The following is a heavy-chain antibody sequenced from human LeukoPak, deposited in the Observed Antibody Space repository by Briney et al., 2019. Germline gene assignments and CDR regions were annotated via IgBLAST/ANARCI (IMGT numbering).Heavy chain of an antibody. CDR1: GFTFNNYA. J-gene: IGHJ4*02. D-gene: IGHD2-15*01. Sequence: GESLRLSCAASGFTFNNYAMSWVRQAPGKGLEWVSAISASGGGTNYADSVKGRFIISRDNSKNTLYLQMNSLRAEDTAVYYCAKDPQRYCSGGSCLYFDYWGQGTLVTVSS. CDR3: AKDPQRYCSGGSCLYFDY. V-gene: IGHV3-23*01. CDR2: ISASGGGT.